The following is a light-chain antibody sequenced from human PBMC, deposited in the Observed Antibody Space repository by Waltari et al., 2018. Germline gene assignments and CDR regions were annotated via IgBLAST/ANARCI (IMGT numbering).Light chain of an antibody. Sequence: DIVMTQSPDSLAVSLGERATINCKSSQNILYNSNDKNYLAWYQQKPGQAPKLLIYWASTRESGVPDRFSDSGSGTDFTLTISSLQAEDVAVYYCQQYYRSRSFGQGTKVEIK. J-gene: IGKJ1*01. CDR2: WAS. V-gene: IGKV4-1*01. CDR1: QNILYNSNDKNY. CDR3: QQYYRSRS.